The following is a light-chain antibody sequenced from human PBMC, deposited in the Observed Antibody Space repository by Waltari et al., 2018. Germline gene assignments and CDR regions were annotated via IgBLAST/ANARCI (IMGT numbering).Light chain of an antibody. J-gene: IGKJ1*01. V-gene: IGKV3-20*01. CDR2: AAS. CDR3: QNHERLPAT. Sequence: EIVLTQSPGPLSLSPGERATLSFRASQSIGKYLVWYQQKPVQAPRLLIYAASSRATGVPDRFSGSGSGTDFSLTISRLEPEDFAVYYCQNHERLPATFGQGTKVEIK. CDR1: QSIGKY.